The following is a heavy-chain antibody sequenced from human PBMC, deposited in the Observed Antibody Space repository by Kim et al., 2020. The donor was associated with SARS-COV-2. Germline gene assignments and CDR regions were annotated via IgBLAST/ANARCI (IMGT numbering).Heavy chain of an antibody. CDR2: IIPIFGTA. CDR3: ARDAPPAAAGGWFDP. Sequence: SVKVSCKASGGTFSSYAISWVRQAPGQGLEWMGGIIPIFGTANYAQKFQGRVTITADESTSTAYMELSSLRSEDTAVYYCARDAPPAAAGGWFDPWGQGTLVTVSS. J-gene: IGHJ5*02. V-gene: IGHV1-69*13. D-gene: IGHD6-13*01. CDR1: GGTFSSYA.